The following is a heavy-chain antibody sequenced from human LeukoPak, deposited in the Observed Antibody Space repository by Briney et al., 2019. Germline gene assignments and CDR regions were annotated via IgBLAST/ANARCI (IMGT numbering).Heavy chain of an antibody. Sequence: PGGSLRLSSAASGFTFSSYGMHWVRQALGKGLEWGAVISYDGSNKYYADSVKGRFTISRDNSKNTLYLQMNSLRAEDTAVYYCAKVVMDYYDSSGYLSPHHYFDYWGQGTLVIVSS. CDR3: AKVVMDYYDSSGYLSPHHYFDY. V-gene: IGHV3-30*18. D-gene: IGHD3-22*01. CDR1: GFTFSSYG. CDR2: ISYDGSNK. J-gene: IGHJ4*02.